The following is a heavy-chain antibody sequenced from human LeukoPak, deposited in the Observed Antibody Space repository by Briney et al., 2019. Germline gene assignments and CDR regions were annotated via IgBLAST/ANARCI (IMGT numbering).Heavy chain of an antibody. CDR1: GFTFSSYS. CDR3: ARDFVSVVVPAAVDAFDI. J-gene: IGHJ3*02. Sequence: GGSLRLSCAASGFTFSSYSMNWVRQAPGKGLEWVSSISSSSSYIYYADSVKGRFTISRDSAKNSLYLQMNSLRAEDTAVYYCARDFVSVVVPAAVDAFDIWGQGTMVTVSS. D-gene: IGHD2-2*01. CDR2: ISSSSSYI. V-gene: IGHV3-21*01.